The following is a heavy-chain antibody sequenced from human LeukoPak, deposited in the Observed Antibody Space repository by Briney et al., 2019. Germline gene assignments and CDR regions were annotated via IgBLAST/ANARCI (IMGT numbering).Heavy chain of an antibody. Sequence: ASVKVSCKASGYTFTSYAMNWVRQAPGQGLEWMGWISAYNGNTNYAQKLQGRVTMTTDTSTSTAYMELRSLRSDDTAVYYCARGSSGYDCDYWGQGTLVTVSS. V-gene: IGHV1-18*01. CDR3: ARGSSGYDCDY. CDR1: GYTFTSYA. CDR2: ISAYNGNT. D-gene: IGHD5-12*01. J-gene: IGHJ4*02.